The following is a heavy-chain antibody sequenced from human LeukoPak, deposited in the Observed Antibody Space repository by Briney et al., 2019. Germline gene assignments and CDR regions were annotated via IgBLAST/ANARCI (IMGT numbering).Heavy chain of an antibody. V-gene: IGHV3-11*01. CDR2: ISSSGSTI. Sequence: GGSLRLSCAASGFTFSDYYMSWIRQAPGKGLEWVSYISSSGSTIYYADSVKGRFIISRDNAKNSLYLQMNSLRAEDTAVYYCARDDSSGYYLNYYYYGMDVWGQGTTVTVSS. CDR3: ARDDSSGYYLNYYYYGMDV. J-gene: IGHJ6*02. CDR1: GFTFSDYY. D-gene: IGHD3-22*01.